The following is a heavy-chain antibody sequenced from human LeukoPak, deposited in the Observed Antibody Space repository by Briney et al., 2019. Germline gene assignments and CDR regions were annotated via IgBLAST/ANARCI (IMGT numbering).Heavy chain of an antibody. CDR1: GGPISANEYY. CDR2: MHYRGPT. D-gene: IGHD3-3*01. J-gene: IGHJ4*02. CDR3: ARRGRLLEWLSFFDY. Sequence: SETLSLTCSVSGGPISANEYYWDWIRQPPGKGLEWIGSMHYRGPTYYNPSLRSRVTMSVDTSKNTFSLNLSSVSASDTAVYYCARRGRLLEWLSFFDYWGQGTLVTVSS. V-gene: IGHV4-39*02.